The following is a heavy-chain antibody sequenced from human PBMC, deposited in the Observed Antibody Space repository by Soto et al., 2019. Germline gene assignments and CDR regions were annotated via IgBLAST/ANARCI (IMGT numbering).Heavy chain of an antibody. CDR2: INPNSGGT. Sequence: ASVKVSSKASGYTFTGYYMHWVRQAPGQGLEWMGGINPNSGGTNYAQKFQLRDTMTRDASTSTAYMELSRLRSADTAVSYCARGVVDTAMVYYFDYWGQGTLVTVSS. V-gene: IGHV1-2*02. CDR3: ARGVVDTAMVYYFDY. J-gene: IGHJ4*02. D-gene: IGHD5-18*01. CDR1: GYTFTGYY.